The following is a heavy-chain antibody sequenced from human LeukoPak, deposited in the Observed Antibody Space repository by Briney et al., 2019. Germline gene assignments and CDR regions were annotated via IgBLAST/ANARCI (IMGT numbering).Heavy chain of an antibody. D-gene: IGHD4-11*01. CDR1: GGSISSGGYS. CDR3: ARVLTTESFDY. V-gene: IGHV4-30-2*01. Sequence: PSESLSLTCAVSGGSISSGGYSWSWIRQPPGKGLEWLGYIYRSGSTYYNPSLKSRVTISVDRSKNQFSLKLSSVTAADTAVYYCARVLTTESFDYWGQGTRVTVST. J-gene: IGHJ4*02. CDR2: IYRSGST.